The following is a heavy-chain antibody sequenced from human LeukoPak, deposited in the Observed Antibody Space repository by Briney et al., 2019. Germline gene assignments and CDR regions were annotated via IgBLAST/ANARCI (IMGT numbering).Heavy chain of an antibody. J-gene: IGHJ4*02. Sequence: SVKVSCKASGGTFSSYAISWVRQAPGQGLEWMGGIIPIFGTANYAQKFQGRVTITADESTSTAYMELSSLRSEDTAVYYCARGDYTQTSTTPHGYWGQGTLVTVSS. CDR1: GGTFSSYA. CDR2: IIPIFGTA. D-gene: IGHD1-14*01. V-gene: IGHV1-69*01. CDR3: ARGDYTQTSTTPHGY.